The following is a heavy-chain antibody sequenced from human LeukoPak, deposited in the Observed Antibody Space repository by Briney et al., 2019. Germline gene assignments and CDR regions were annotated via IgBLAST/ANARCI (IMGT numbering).Heavy chain of an antibody. V-gene: IGHV4-4*02. Sequence: PSETLSLTCGVSGGPTDITNYWSWVRQAPGKGLEWIGEISHDGTRNYNPSLRSRVAMSLDRANNQFSLSLTSVTAADTAVYYCTRENRPFCPFAYWGQGVLVTVSS. D-gene: IGHD2/OR15-2a*01. CDR3: TRENRPFCPFAY. J-gene: IGHJ4*02. CDR1: GGPTDITNY. CDR2: ISHDGTR.